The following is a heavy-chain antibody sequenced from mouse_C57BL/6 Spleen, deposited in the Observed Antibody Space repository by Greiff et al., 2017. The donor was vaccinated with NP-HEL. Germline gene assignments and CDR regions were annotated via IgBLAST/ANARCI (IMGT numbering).Heavy chain of an antibody. J-gene: IGHJ4*01. V-gene: IGHV1-80*01. CDR2: IYPGDGDT. CDR1: GYAFSSYW. CDR3: ARSGTHAMDC. Sequence: QVQLQQPGAELVKPGASVKISCKASGYAFSSYWMNWVKQRPGKGLEWIGQIYPGDGDTNYNGKFKGKATLTADKSSSTAYMQLSSLTSEDSAVYFCARSGTHAMDCWGQGTSVTVAS. D-gene: IGHD3-1*01.